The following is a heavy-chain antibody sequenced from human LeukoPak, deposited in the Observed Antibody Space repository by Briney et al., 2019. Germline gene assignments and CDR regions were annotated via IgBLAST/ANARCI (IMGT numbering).Heavy chain of an antibody. J-gene: IGHJ6*03. V-gene: IGHV3-11*01. CDR1: GFTFSDYY. CDR3: ARDRYSSSWYYMDV. D-gene: IGHD6-13*01. Sequence: PGGSLRLSCAASGFTFSDYYMSSIRQAPGKGLEWVSYISSSGSTIYYADSVKGRFTISRDNAKNSLYLQMNSLRAEDTAVYYCARDRYSSSWYYMDVWGKGTTVTISS. CDR2: ISSSGSTI.